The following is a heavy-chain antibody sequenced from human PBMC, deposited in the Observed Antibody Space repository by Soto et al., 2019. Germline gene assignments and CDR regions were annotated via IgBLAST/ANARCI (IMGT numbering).Heavy chain of an antibody. V-gene: IGHV4-59*01. D-gene: IGHD5-18*01. CDR2: IYYSGST. J-gene: IGHJ6*02. CDR1: GGSISSYY. Sequence: QVQLQESGPGLVKPSETLSLTCTVSGGSISSYYWSWIRQPPGKGLQWIGYIYYSGSTNYNPSLKSRVTRSVATSKNQFSLKLSSVTAADTAVYYCARRYGTSMDVWGQGTTVTVSS. CDR3: ARRYGTSMDV.